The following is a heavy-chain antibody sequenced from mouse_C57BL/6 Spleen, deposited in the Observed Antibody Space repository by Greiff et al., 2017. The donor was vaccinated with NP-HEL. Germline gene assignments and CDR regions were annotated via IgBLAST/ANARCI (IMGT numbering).Heavy chain of an antibody. CDR1: GFTFSDYG. V-gene: IGHV5-17*01. CDR2: ISSGSSTI. Sequence: EVQLVESGGGLVKPGGSLKLSCAASGFTFSDYGMHWVRQAPEKGLEWVAYISSGSSTIYYVDTVKGRFTISRDNAKNTLFLQMTSLRSEDTAMYYCARSYDGYRAWFAYWGQGTLVTVSA. D-gene: IGHD2-3*01. CDR3: ARSYDGYRAWFAY. J-gene: IGHJ3*01.